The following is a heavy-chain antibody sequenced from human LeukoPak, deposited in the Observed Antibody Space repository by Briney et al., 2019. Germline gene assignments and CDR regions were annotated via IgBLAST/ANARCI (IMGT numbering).Heavy chain of an antibody. CDR2: IYSDGGT. D-gene: IGHD3-10*01. CDR3: AREGSRFHAFDI. J-gene: IGHJ3*02. Sequence: PGGSLRLSCAASGFTVSSNYMSWVRQAPGKGLEWVSVIYSDGGTYYADSVRGRFTISRDNSKNTLYLQMNSLRAEDTAVYYCAREGSRFHAFDIWGQGTMVPVSS. V-gene: IGHV3-53*01. CDR1: GFTVSSNY.